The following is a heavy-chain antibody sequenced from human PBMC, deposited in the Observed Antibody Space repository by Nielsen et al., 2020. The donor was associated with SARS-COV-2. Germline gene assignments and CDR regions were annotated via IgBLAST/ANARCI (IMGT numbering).Heavy chain of an antibody. D-gene: IGHD3-22*01. CDR1: GYTFTTYD. CDR2: ISGYNGNT. V-gene: IGHV1-18*01. J-gene: IGHJ4*02. Sequence: ASVKVSCKASGYTFTTYDFNWVRQAPGQGLEWMGWISGYNGNTNYAQKLQGRVTMTTDTSTSTAYMELRSLRSDDTAVYYCARDSSGTYRRVDYWGQGTLVTVSS. CDR3: ARDSSGTYRRVDY.